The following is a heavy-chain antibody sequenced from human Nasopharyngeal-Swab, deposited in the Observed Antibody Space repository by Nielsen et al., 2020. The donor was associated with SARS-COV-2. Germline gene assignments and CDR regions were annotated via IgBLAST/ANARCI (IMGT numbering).Heavy chain of an antibody. D-gene: IGHD6-19*01. V-gene: IGHV3-48*01. CDR3: ARDTKGSSGWPYYYYYYMDV. CDR2: ISSSSSTI. Sequence: VRQAPGKGLEWVSYISSSSSTIYYADSVKGRFTISRDNAKNSLYLQMNSLRAEDTAVYYCARDTKGSSGWPYYYYYYMDVWGKGTTGTVSS. J-gene: IGHJ6*03.